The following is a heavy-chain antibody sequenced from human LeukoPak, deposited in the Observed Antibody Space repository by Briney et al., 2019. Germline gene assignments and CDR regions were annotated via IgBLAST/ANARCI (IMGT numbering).Heavy chain of an antibody. CDR1: GFIFSDYS. V-gene: IGHV3-21*01. D-gene: IGHD6-19*01. Sequence: GGSLRLSCAASGFIFSDYSMNWVRQAPGQGLEWVSSVSSGSSYIYYADSVKGRFTISRDNAKNSLYLQMNSLRVEDTAVYYCATSVWYSSRCFDYWGQGTLVTVSS. J-gene: IGHJ4*02. CDR3: ATSVWYSSRCFDY. CDR2: VSSGSSYI.